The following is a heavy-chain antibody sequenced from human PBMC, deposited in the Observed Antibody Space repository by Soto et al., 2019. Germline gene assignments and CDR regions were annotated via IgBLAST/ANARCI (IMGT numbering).Heavy chain of an antibody. CDR1: GFTFSDYY. D-gene: IGHD6-19*01. V-gene: IGHV3-11*03. Sequence: PGGSLRLSCAASGFTFSDYYMSWIRQAPGKGLEWVSCISSSSSYTNYADSVKGRFTISRDNAKNSLYLQMNSLRAEDTAVYYCARRVAGISLWGMDVWGQGTTVTVSS. CDR2: ISSSSSYT. J-gene: IGHJ6*02. CDR3: ARRVAGISLWGMDV.